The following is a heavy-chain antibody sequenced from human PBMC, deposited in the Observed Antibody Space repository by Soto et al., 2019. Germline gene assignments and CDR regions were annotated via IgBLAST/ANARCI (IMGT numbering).Heavy chain of an antibody. J-gene: IGHJ4*02. V-gene: IGHV1-69*13. CDR2: IIPIFGTA. CDR1: GGTFSSYA. CDR3: ARALLVVVAATPNPFDY. Sequence: GASVKVSCKASGGTFSSYAISWVRQAPGQGLEWMGGIIPIFGTANYAQKFQGRVTITADESTSTAYMELSSLRSEDTAVYYCARALLVVVAATPNPFDYWGQGTLVTVSS. D-gene: IGHD2-15*01.